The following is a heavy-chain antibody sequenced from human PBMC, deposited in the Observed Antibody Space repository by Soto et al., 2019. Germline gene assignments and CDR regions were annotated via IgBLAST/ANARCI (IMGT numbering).Heavy chain of an antibody. CDR1: GFTFSSYA. CDR2: ISYDGSNK. J-gene: IGHJ4*02. V-gene: IGHV3-30-3*01. Sequence: GGSLRLSCAASGFTFSSYAMHWVRQAPGKGLEWVAVISYDGSNKYYADSVKGRFTISRDNSKNTLYLQMNSLRAEDTAVYYCASLGLFDYWGQGTLVTVSS. CDR3: ASLGLFDY.